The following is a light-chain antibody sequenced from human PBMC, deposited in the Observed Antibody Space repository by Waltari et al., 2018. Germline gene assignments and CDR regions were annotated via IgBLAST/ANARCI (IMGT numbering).Light chain of an antibody. CDR2: WAS. Sequence: RASINCTSSQSILYTFHNKNHLAWYQQKLGQPPKLLISWASTREGGVPARFSGSGSGTHFTLTISSLQAEDVAVYYCHQYYIPPITFGGGTKVEIK. CDR3: HQYYIPPIT. V-gene: IGKV4-1*01. CDR1: QSILYTFHNKNH. J-gene: IGKJ4*01.